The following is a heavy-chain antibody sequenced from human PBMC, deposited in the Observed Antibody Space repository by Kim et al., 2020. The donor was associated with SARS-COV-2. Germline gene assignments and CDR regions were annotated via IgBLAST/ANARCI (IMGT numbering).Heavy chain of an antibody. CDR2: INHSGST. CDR3: ARGKSIFGVVPNRNNWFDP. V-gene: IGHV4-34*01. Sequence: SETLSLTCAVYGGSFSGYYWSWIRQPPGKGLEWIGEINHSGSTNYNPSLKSRVTISVDTSKNQFSLKLSSVTAADTAVYYCARGKSIFGVVPNRNNWFDPWGQGTLVTVSS. D-gene: IGHD3-3*01. CDR1: GGSFSGYY. J-gene: IGHJ5*02.